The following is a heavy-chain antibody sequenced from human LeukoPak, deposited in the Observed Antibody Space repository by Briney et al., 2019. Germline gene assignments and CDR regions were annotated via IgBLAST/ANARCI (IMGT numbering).Heavy chain of an antibody. CDR3: ARGVGVGATISGIDY. CDR2: IHPNSGGT. D-gene: IGHD1-26*01. Sequence: ASVKVSCKASGYTFTGYYIHWVRQAPGQGLEWMGWIHPNSGGTNFAQKFQGRVTMTTDTSTSTAYMELRSLRSDDTAVYYCARGVGVGATISGIDYWGQGTLVTVSS. CDR1: GYTFTGYY. J-gene: IGHJ4*02. V-gene: IGHV1-2*02.